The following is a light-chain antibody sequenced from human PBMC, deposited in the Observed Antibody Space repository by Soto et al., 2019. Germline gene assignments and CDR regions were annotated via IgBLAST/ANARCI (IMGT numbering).Light chain of an antibody. CDR1: QRVSSNY. Sequence: EIVLTQSPGTLSLSPGDRATLSCRASQRVSSNYLAWYQQRPGQAPRLLIYGASSRATGIPDRFSGSESGTDFTLTISRLEPEDFAVYYCQQYGNSPLTFGGGTKVDIK. CDR2: GAS. V-gene: IGKV3-20*01. J-gene: IGKJ4*01. CDR3: QQYGNSPLT.